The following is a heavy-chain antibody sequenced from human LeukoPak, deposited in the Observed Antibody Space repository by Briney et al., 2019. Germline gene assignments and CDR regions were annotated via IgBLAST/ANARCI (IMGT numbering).Heavy chain of an antibody. D-gene: IGHD6-19*01. CDR3: AREWGRIAVAGGPGY. Sequence: PGGSLRLSCEVSGFIFSNYGMHWVRQAPGKGLKWVALIWYDGRTKFHADSVKGRFTISRDNSANTLYLQMSSLRVEDTAVYYCAREWGRIAVAGGPGYWGQGALVTVSS. CDR1: GFIFSNYG. J-gene: IGHJ4*02. CDR2: IWYDGRTK. V-gene: IGHV3-33*01.